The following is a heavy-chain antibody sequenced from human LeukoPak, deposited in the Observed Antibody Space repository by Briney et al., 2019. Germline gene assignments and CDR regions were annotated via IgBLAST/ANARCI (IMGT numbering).Heavy chain of an antibody. V-gene: IGHV3-23*01. CDR2: ISGSGGST. D-gene: IGHD3-3*01. CDR3: AEFPYYDFWSGYYSMDV. Sequence: GGSLRLSCAASGFTFSIYAMSWVRQAPGRGLEWVSAISGSGGSTYYADSVKGRFTISRDNSKDTLYLQMNSLRAEDTAVYYCAEFPYYDFWSGYYSMDVWGKGTTVTVSS. J-gene: IGHJ6*03. CDR1: GFTFSIYA.